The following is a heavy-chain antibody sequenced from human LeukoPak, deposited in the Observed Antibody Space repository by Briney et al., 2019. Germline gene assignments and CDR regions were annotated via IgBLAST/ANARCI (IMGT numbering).Heavy chain of an antibody. J-gene: IGHJ4*02. CDR2: FKTNYNQV. CDR1: GFSFTDYA. V-gene: IGHV3-23*05. Sequence: GGSLRLSCAASGFSFTDYAMNWVRQAPGKGLEWVSTFKTNYNQVYYAESVRGRFTMSTDNSKKTAYLQMNSLRVEDTALYYCARSVPDYTRFDFWGQGALVTVSS. D-gene: IGHD4-11*01. CDR3: ARSVPDYTRFDF.